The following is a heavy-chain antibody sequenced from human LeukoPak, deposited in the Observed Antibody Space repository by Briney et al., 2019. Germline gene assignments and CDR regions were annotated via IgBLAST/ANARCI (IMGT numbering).Heavy chain of an antibody. J-gene: IGHJ4*02. CDR1: GFTFSSYA. CDR2: ISSDGSNK. V-gene: IGHV3-30-3*01. Sequence: QPGGSLRLSCAASGFTFSSYAMHWVRQAPGKGLEWVAVISSDGSNKYYADSVKGRFTISRDNSKHTLYLQMISLRAEDTAVYYCAREWELVYWGQGTLVTVSS. D-gene: IGHD1-26*01. CDR3: AREWELVY.